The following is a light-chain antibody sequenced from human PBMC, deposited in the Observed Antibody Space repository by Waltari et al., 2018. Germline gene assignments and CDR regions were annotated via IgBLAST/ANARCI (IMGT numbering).Light chain of an antibody. J-gene: IGLJ2*01. CDR1: SSNIGSVT. Sequence: QSVLTQPPSASGTPGQRVTISCSGSSSNIGSVTVNWYQQLPGTAPKLFIYRNNQRPSGVPDRCSGSKSGTSASLAISGLQSEDEADYYCATWDASLNMMIFGGGTKLTVL. CDR3: ATWDASLNMMI. CDR2: RNN. V-gene: IGLV1-44*01.